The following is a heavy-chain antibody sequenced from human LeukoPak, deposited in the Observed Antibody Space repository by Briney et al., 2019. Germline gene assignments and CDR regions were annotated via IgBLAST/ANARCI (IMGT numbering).Heavy chain of an antibody. D-gene: IGHD1-1*01. J-gene: IGHJ6*04. V-gene: IGHV3-30*18. Sequence: GGSLRLSCAASGFTFSSYGMHWVRQAPGKGLEWVAVISYDGSNKYYADSVKGRFTISRDNSKNTLYLQMDSLRAEDTAVYYCAKEEARNDSGARYYYGMDVWGKGTTVTVSS. CDR1: GFTFSSYG. CDR2: ISYDGSNK. CDR3: AKEEARNDSGARYYYGMDV.